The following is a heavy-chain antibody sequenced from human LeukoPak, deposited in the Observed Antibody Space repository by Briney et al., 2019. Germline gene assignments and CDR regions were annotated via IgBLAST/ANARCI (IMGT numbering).Heavy chain of an antibody. J-gene: IGHJ6*02. CDR3: GRGDRLGYNYAYGMDV. Sequence: GGSLRLSCAASGVTFSRYWMHWVRQAPGKGLVWVSRINSDGSSTTYADSVKGRFTISRDNAKNTLYLQVNSLRAEDTAVYYCGRGDRLGYNYAYGMDVWGQGTLVTVSS. V-gene: IGHV3-74*01. D-gene: IGHD5-18*01. CDR1: GVTFSRYW. CDR2: INSDGSST.